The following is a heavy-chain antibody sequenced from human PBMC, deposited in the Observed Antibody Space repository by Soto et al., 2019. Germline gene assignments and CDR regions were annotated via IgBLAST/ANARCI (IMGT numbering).Heavy chain of an antibody. CDR2: INHTGGST. D-gene: IGHD1-1*01. CDR1: GYSFSNYS. J-gene: IGHJ4*02. CDR3: ARDGVQLWPRYYFDY. Sequence: VQLVQSGAEVKKPGASVQVSCKTSGYSFSNYSMHWVRQVPGQGLEWMGKINHTGGSTSLAQKFKDAVTLTRDTSTNTVYMELSSLTSEDTAVYYCARDGVQLWPRYYFDYWGQGTLVTVSS. V-gene: IGHV1-46*01.